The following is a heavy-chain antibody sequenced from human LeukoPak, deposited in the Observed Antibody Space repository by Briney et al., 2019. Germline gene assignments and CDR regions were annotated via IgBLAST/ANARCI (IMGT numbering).Heavy chain of an antibody. V-gene: IGHV4-59*11. CDR2: IYYSEST. CDR3: ARQGIEAASLDY. D-gene: IGHD6-13*01. CDR1: GGSISRHY. Sequence: PSETLSLTCTVSGGSISRHYWSWIRQPPGKGLEGGGYIYYSESTNYKLSLNSRVTISVDTSKNQCFLKLSSVTAAGAAVYYCARQGIEAASLDYWGQGTLVTVSS. J-gene: IGHJ4*02.